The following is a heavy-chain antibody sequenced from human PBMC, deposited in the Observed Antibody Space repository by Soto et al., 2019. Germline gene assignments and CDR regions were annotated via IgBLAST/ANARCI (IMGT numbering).Heavy chain of an antibody. D-gene: IGHD2-15*01. Sequence: GGSLRLSCAASGFTFSNCGMNWVRQTPGKGLEWVSYISDSGATKHYADSVKGRFTISRDNGKDSLYLQMNSLRDEDTAVYFCARCSRNSCYSYGVDVWGQGATVTVS. J-gene: IGHJ6*02. CDR1: GFTFSNCG. V-gene: IGHV3-48*02. CDR3: ARCSRNSCYSYGVDV. CDR2: ISDSGATK.